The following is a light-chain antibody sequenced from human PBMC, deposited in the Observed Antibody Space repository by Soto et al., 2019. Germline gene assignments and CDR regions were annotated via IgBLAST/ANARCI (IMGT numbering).Light chain of an antibody. CDR3: ASWDDNLNGPLL. V-gene: IGLV1-44*01. CDR2: NNN. CDR1: SSNIGRNS. Sequence: QSVLTQPPSASGTHGQRVTISCSGGSSNIGRNSVSWYQQVPGTAPKLIIFNNNERPSGIPGRFSGSKSGASASLAIVGLQSEDEADYFCASWDDNLNGPLLFGGGTKLTVL. J-gene: IGLJ2*01.